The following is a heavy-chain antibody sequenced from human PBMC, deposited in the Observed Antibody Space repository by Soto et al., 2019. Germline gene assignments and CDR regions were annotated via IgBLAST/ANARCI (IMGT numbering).Heavy chain of an antibody. CDR3: ARSGLPDPVVVVGHTPFDP. D-gene: IGHD2-15*01. CDR1: GYTFTNYD. CDR2: ISAYNGDT. J-gene: IGHJ5*02. V-gene: IGHV1-18*01. Sequence: ASVKVSCKASGYTFTNYDINWVRQAPGQGLEWMGWISAYNGDTNYAQKLQGRVTMTTDTSTSTAHMELRSLRSDDTAVYYCARSGLPDPVVVVGHTPFDPWGQGTLVTVSS.